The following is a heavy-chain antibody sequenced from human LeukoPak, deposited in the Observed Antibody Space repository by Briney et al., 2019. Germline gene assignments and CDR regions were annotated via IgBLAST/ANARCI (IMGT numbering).Heavy chain of an antibody. D-gene: IGHD1-7*01. Sequence: ASVKVSCKASGYTFTSYGISWVRQAPGQGLEWMGWISAYNGNTNYAQKLQGRVTMATDTSTSTAYMELRSLRSDDTAVYYCARVGYNWNYASFDYWGQGTLVTVSS. CDR1: GYTFTSYG. V-gene: IGHV1-18*01. J-gene: IGHJ4*02. CDR3: ARVGYNWNYASFDY. CDR2: ISAYNGNT.